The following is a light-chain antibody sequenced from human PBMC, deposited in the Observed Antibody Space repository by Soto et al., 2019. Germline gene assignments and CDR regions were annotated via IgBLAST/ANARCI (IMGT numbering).Light chain of an antibody. J-gene: IGLJ1*01. V-gene: IGLV2-14*03. CDR1: SSDVGAFNY. Sequence: QSALTQPASVSGALGQSISISCIGTSSDVGAFNYVSWYQHHPGKAPQLIIYDVTSRPPGVSNRFSASKSGNTASLTISGLQAEDEADYYCSSYTTRNTEVFGTGTKVTVL. CDR3: SSYTTRNTEV. CDR2: DVT.